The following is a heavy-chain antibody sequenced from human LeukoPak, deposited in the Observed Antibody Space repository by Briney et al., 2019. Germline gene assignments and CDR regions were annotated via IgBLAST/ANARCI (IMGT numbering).Heavy chain of an antibody. J-gene: IGHJ4*02. D-gene: IGHD3-22*01. CDR1: GFTFSSYA. V-gene: IGHV3-30*04. Sequence: GGSLRLSCAASGFTFSSYAMYWVRQSPGRGLEWVAVISYDGSNKYYADSVKGRFTISRDNSKNTLYLQMNSLRAEDTAVYYCARDARTVGITMIVVGFDYWGQGTLVTVSS. CDR2: ISYDGSNK. CDR3: ARDARTVGITMIVVGFDY.